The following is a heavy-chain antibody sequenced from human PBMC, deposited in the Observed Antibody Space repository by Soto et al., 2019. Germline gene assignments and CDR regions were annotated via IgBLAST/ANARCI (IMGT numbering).Heavy chain of an antibody. Sequence: EVQLVESGGVLVQPGGSLRLSCAASGFSFSGRRMHWVRQAPGKGLVWVSRINSDGSNTNYADSVKGRFTISRDNAKNTLYLQMNSLRADDTAVYYCVRRFGGNSASAFDVWGQGTLVTVSS. CDR1: GFSFSGRR. D-gene: IGHD2-21*02. J-gene: IGHJ3*01. CDR3: VRRFGGNSASAFDV. CDR2: INSDGSNT. V-gene: IGHV3-74*01.